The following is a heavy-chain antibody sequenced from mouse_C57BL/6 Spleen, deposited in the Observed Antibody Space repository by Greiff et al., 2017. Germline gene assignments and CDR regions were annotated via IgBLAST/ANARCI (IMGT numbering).Heavy chain of an antibody. D-gene: IGHD2-1*01. CDR1: GYTFTDYY. CDR2: INPNNGGT. V-gene: IGHV1-26*01. J-gene: IGHJ4*01. CDR3: ARGGNTLDYAMDY. Sequence: VQLQQPGPELVKPGASVKISCKASGYTFTDYYMNWVKQSHGKSLEWIGDINPNNGGTSYNQKFKGKATLTVDKSSSTAYMELRSLTSEDSAGYYCARGGNTLDYAMDYGGQGTSVTVSS.